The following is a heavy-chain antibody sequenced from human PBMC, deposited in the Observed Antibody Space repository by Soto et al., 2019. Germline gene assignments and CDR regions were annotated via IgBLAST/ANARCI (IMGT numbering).Heavy chain of an antibody. CDR1: GGPFSGYY. V-gene: IGHV4-34*01. J-gene: IGHJ4*02. CDR3: ARGIGGTSDY. D-gene: IGHD1-26*01. CDR2: INYSGNT. Sequence: QVQLQQWGAGLLKPSETLSLTCAVHGGPFSGYYWSWIRQPPGKGLEWIGEINYSGNTNYTPSPKSRVTISVDTSTKHFSLKLSSVTAAATAVYYCARGIGGTSDYWGQGTLVTVSS.